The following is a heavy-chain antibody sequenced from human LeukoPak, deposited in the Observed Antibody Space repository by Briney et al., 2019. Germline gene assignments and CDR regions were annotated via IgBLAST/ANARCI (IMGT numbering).Heavy chain of an antibody. V-gene: IGHV1-69*02. CDR2: IIPILGIA. CDR1: GGTFSSYT. Sequence: SVKVSCKASGGTFSSYTISWVRQAPGQGLEWMGRIIPILGIANYAQKFQGRVTITADKSTSTAYMELSSLRTEDTAVYYCAGGGSSGYPQDYWGQGTLVTVSS. D-gene: IGHD3-22*01. CDR3: AGGGSSGYPQDY. J-gene: IGHJ4*02.